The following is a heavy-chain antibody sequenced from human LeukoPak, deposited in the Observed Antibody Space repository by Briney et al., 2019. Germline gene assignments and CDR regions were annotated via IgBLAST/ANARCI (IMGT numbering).Heavy chain of an antibody. Sequence: PSETLSLTCTVSGGSINNHYWSWFRQPPGMGLEWVGYIYFTGTTNYNPSLKSRVTISLDKSKNQFSLKLSSVTATDTAIYYCARGGGSPRNWGQGTLVTVSS. CDR2: IYFTGTT. J-gene: IGHJ4*02. V-gene: IGHV4-59*11. D-gene: IGHD3-10*01. CDR3: ARGGGSPRN. CDR1: GGSINNHY.